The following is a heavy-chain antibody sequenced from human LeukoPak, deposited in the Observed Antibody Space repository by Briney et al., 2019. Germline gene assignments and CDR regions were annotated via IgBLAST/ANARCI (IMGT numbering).Heavy chain of an antibody. CDR1: GYTFTASY. Sequence: ASVKVSCKASGYTFTASYIHWVRQAPGQGLEWMGWINPNSGDTTYAQKFQGRVTMTRDTSISTSYMELSGLKPDDTAVYYCARDSYHDSSGYFYPWGQGTLVTVSS. J-gene: IGHJ5*02. D-gene: IGHD3-22*01. CDR3: ARDSYHDSSGYFYP. V-gene: IGHV1-2*02. CDR2: INPNSGDT.